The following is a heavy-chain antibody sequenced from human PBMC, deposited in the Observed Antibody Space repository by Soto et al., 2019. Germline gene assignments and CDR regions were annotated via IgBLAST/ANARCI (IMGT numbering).Heavy chain of an antibody. D-gene: IGHD6-19*01. Sequence: PEGSLRLSCAASRFTFSSYWMSWVRQAPGKGLEWVANIKQDGSEKYYVDSVKGRFTISRDNAKNSLYLQMNSLRAEDTAVYYCARETTVAGLYYFDYWGQGTLVTVSS. CDR1: RFTFSSYW. CDR2: IKQDGSEK. V-gene: IGHV3-7*01. CDR3: ARETTVAGLYYFDY. J-gene: IGHJ4*02.